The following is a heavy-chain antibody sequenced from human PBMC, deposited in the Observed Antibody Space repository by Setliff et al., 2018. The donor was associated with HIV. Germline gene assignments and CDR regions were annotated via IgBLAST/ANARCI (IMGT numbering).Heavy chain of an antibody. CDR1: GGTFRKYS. V-gene: IGHV1-69*13. J-gene: IGHJ2*01. CDR2: IIPIFGST. Sequence: SVMVSCKASGGTFRKYSISWVRQAPGQGLEWMGGIIPIFGSTTYSQKFQGRLSITADESKDTAEMQLSSLTSEDTAIYYCARDDHYYDMGSILSDWYFDIWDRGTLVTVSS. CDR3: ARDDHYYDMGSILSDWYFDI. D-gene: IGHD3-22*01.